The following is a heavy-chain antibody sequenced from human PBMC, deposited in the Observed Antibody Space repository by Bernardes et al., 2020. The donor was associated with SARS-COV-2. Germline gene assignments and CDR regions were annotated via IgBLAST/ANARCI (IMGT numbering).Heavy chain of an antibody. J-gene: IGHJ5*02. D-gene: IGHD3-3*01. V-gene: IGHV4-34*01. Sequence: SETLSLTCAVYGGSFSGYYWSWIRQPPGKGLEWIGEINHSGSTNYNPSLKSRVTISVDTSKNQFSLKLSSVTAADTAVYYCARAHLRGITIKRRFDPWGQGTLVTVSS. CDR3: ARAHLRGITIKRRFDP. CDR2: INHSGST. CDR1: GGSFSGYY.